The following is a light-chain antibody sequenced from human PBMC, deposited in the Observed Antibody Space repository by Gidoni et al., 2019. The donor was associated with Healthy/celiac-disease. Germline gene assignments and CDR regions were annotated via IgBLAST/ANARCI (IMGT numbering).Light chain of an antibody. V-gene: IGKV1-39*01. Sequence: DIQMTQSPSSLSASVGDRVTITCRASQSISSYLNLYQQKPGKAPKLLIYAASSLQSGVPSRFSGSGSGTDFTLTISSLQPEAFATYYCQQSYSTPYTFGQGTKLEIK. CDR2: AAS. J-gene: IGKJ2*01. CDR3: QQSYSTPYT. CDR1: QSISSY.